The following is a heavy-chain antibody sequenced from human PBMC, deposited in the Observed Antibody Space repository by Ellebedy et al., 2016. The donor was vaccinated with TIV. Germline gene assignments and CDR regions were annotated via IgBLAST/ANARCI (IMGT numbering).Heavy chain of an antibody. Sequence: SETLSLTXAVYGGSFSGYYWSWIRQPPGKGLEWIGEINHSGSTNYNPSLKSRVTISVDTSKNQFSLKLSSVTAADTAVYYCARRITIFGVVSQFDYWGQGTLVTVSS. CDR2: INHSGST. CDR3: ARRITIFGVVSQFDY. D-gene: IGHD3-3*01. V-gene: IGHV4-34*01. CDR1: GGSFSGYY. J-gene: IGHJ4*02.